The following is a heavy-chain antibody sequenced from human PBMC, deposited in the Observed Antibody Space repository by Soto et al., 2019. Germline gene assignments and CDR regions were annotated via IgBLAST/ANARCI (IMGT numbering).Heavy chain of an antibody. J-gene: IGHJ3*02. CDR2: MIPIFGIA. CDR3: ARGSGLHVVLVVDSLRALDI. Sequence: QVQLVQSGAEVKKPGSSVKVSCKASGGTFSSYTISWVRQAPGQGLEWMGRMIPIFGIANYVQKFQGRVTITGDNATSTAYMELSSLRSEYTAVYYCARGSGLHVVLVVDSLRALDIWGHGTIVSGS. D-gene: IGHD2-15*01. CDR1: GGTFSSYT. V-gene: IGHV1-69*02.